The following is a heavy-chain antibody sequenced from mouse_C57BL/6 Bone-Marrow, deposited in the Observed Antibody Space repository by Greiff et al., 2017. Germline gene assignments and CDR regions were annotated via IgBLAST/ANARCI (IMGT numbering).Heavy chain of an antibody. CDR1: GFSLSSYS. J-gene: IGHJ3*01. Sequence: VKLQESGPGLVQPSQSLSITCTVSGFSLSSYSVNWVRQSPGKGLEWLGVIWSGGSTDYNAAFIYRLSISKDNSKSQVFFKMNSLQANDTAIYYCARRGDYYGSIWFAYWGQGTLVTVSA. D-gene: IGHD1-1*01. CDR3: ARRGDYYGSIWFAY. V-gene: IGHV2-2*02. CDR2: IWSGGST.